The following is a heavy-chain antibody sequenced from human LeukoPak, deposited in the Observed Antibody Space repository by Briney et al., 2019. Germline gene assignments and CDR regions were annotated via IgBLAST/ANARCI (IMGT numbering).Heavy chain of an antibody. D-gene: IGHD1-1*01. V-gene: IGHV3-23*01. CDR3: GRDGKGLTNYFDY. Sequence: PGGSLRLSCAASGLTFRTYAMSWVRQAPGKGLEWVSSISDSGGYTFYADSVKGRFTISRDNSKNTVYLQMNSLRADDTAMYYCGRDGKGLTNYFDYWGQGTLVTVSS. J-gene: IGHJ4*02. CDR1: GLTFRTYA. CDR2: ISDSGGYT.